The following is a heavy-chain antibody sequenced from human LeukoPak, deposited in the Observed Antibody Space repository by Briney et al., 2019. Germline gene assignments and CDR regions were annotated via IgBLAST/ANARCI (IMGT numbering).Heavy chain of an antibody. CDR3: AKDQYCSSTSCSACFDY. D-gene: IGHD2-2*01. CDR1: GFTFSSYS. J-gene: IGHJ4*02. Sequence: GGSLRLSCAASGFTFSSYSMNWVRQAPGKGLEWVAIIQYDGNNKHYVDSVQGRFTISRDNSKNTLYLQMNSLRAEDTAIYYCAKDQYCSSTSCSACFDYWGQGTLVTVSS. V-gene: IGHV3-30*02. CDR2: IQYDGNNK.